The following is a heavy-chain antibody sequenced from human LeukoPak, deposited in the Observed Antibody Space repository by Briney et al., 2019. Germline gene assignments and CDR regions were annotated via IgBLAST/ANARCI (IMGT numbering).Heavy chain of an antibody. J-gene: IGHJ4*02. D-gene: IGHD2-15*01. CDR2: ICYSGTT. V-gene: IGHV4-39*01. CDR3: ARHRGYCSSSSCRYYFDY. CDR1: GGSINSSNYH. Sequence: SETLSLTCTVSGGSINSSNYHWGWIRQPPGKGLEWRECICYSGTTYYDPSLKSRVPMSVDTSKNQFSLKLSSVTAADTAVYYCARHRGYCSSSSCRYYFDYWGQGTLVSVSS.